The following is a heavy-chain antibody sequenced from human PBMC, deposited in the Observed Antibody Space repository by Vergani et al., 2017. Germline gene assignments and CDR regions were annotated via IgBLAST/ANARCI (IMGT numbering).Heavy chain of an antibody. CDR1: GGSISSHY. CDR3: ARVTYGDLTTDYYYYGMDV. Sequence: QVQLQESGPGLVKPSETLSLTCTVSGGSISSHYWSWIRQPPGKGLEWIGYSYYSGSTNYNPSLKSRITISVDTSKNQFSLKLSSVTAADTAVYYCARVTYGDLTTDYYYYGMDVWGQGTTVTVSS. CDR2: SYYSGST. V-gene: IGHV4-59*11. D-gene: IGHD4-17*01. J-gene: IGHJ6*02.